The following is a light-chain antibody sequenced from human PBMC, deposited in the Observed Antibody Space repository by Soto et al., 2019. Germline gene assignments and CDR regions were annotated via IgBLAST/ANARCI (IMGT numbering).Light chain of an antibody. CDR2: TND. CDR1: FSNIGSNY. Sequence: QSVLTQPPSASGTPGQRVTISCSGRFSNIGSNYVYWYQQLPGTAPKHLIFTNDQRTSGVPGRFSGSKSGTSASLAISGLRSEDEADYYCAVWDDSLRGWVFGGGTKLTVL. CDR3: AVWDDSLRGWV. V-gene: IGLV1-47*02. J-gene: IGLJ3*02.